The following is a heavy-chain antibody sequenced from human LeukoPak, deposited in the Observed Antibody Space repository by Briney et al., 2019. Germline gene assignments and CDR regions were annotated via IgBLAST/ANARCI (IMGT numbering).Heavy chain of an antibody. CDR2: IYPGDSDT. J-gene: IGHJ3*02. V-gene: IGHV5-51*01. D-gene: IGHD6-13*01. CDR1: GYSFTSYW. Sequence: GESLKISCKGSGYSFTSYWISWVRQMPGKGLEWMGIIYPGDSDTRYSPSFQVQVTISADKSISTAYLQWSSLKASDTAMYYCARLGPIATAGTTAFDIWGQGTMVTVSS. CDR3: ARLGPIATAGTTAFDI.